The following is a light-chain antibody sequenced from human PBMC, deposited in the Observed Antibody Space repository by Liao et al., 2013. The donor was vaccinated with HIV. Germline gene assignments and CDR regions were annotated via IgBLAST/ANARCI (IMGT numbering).Light chain of an antibody. V-gene: IGLV3-25*02. CDR1: ALPKQY. J-gene: IGLJ1*01. Sequence: SYELTQPPSVSVSPGQTARITCSGDALPKQYAYWYQQKPGQAPVLVIYKDSERPSGIPERFSGSNSGNTATLTISRVEAGDEADYYCQVWDSSSDFPVFGTGTKVTVL. CDR3: QVWDSSSDFPV. CDR2: KDS.